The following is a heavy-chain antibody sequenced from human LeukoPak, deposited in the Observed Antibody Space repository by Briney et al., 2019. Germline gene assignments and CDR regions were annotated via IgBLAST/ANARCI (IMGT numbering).Heavy chain of an antibody. J-gene: IGHJ4*02. CDR2: ISGSGGST. CDR1: GFTFAEYS. Sequence: GGSLRLSCSASGFTFAEYSMHWVRQAPGKGLEWVSGISGSGGSTYYADSVKGRFTISRDNSKNTLYLQMNSLRAEDTAVYYCAKGEQGVDYWGQGTLVTVSS. V-gene: IGHV3-23*01. D-gene: IGHD1/OR15-1a*01. CDR3: AKGEQGVDY.